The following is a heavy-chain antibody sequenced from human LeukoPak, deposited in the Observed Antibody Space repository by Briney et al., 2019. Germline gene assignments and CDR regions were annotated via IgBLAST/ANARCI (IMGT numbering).Heavy chain of an antibody. CDR3: AREEARIAVAGFDY. V-gene: IGHV4-61*01. D-gene: IGHD6-19*01. Sequence: SETLSLTCTVSGGSVSSGSYYWSWIRQPPGKGLEWIGYIYYSGSTNYNPSLKSRVTISVDTSKNQFSLKLSSVTAADTAVYYCAREEARIAVAGFDYWGQGTLVTVSS. CDR2: IYYSGST. J-gene: IGHJ4*02. CDR1: GGSVSSGSYY.